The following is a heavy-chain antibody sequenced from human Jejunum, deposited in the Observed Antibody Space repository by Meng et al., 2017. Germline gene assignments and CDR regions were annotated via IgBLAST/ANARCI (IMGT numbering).Heavy chain of an antibody. J-gene: IGHJ4*02. CDR3: ATGAAAADH. CDR1: GFSFTDAW. Sequence: GGSLRLSCVASGFSFTDAWMSWVRQAPGKGLEWVGRIKSNSDGGTTDYAAPVKGRFTISRDDSKNTLYLHMNSLITEDTAVYFCATGAAAADHWGQGTLVTVSS. V-gene: IGHV3-15*01. CDR2: IKSNSDGGTT. D-gene: IGHD6-13*01.